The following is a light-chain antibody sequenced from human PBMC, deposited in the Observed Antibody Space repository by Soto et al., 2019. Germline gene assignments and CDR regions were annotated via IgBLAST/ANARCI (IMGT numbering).Light chain of an antibody. Sequence: AIQMTQSPSSLSASVGDRVTITCRASQGIRNDLGWYQQKPGKAPKLLIYAASSLQSGVPSRFSGSGSGTDFTLTISSMQAEDFPTYYCLQDYHYPWTFGQGTKVEIK. CDR2: AAS. CDR1: QGIRND. J-gene: IGKJ1*01. CDR3: LQDYHYPWT. V-gene: IGKV1-6*01.